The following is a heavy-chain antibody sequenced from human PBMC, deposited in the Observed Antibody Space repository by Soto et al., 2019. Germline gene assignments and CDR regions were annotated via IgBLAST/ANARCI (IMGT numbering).Heavy chain of an antibody. CDR1: GYTFTSYD. V-gene: IGHV1-8*01. CDR3: ARARIAARPYGAGFTDY. Sequence: ASVKVSCKASGYTFTSYDINWVRQATGQGLEWMGWMNPNSGNTGYAQKFQGRVTMTRNTSISTAYMELSSLRSEDTAVYYCARARIAARPYGAGFTDYWGQGTLVTVSS. CDR2: MNPNSGNT. J-gene: IGHJ4*02. D-gene: IGHD6-6*01.